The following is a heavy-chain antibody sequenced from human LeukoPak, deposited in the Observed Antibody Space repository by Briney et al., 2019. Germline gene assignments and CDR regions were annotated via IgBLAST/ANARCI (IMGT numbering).Heavy chain of an antibody. D-gene: IGHD4-17*01. Sequence: SVKVSCKASGGTFSSYAISWVRQAPGQGLEWMGGIIPIFGTANYEQKFQGRVTITADESTSTAYMELSSLRSEDTAVYYCALTTGGGYYFDYWGQGTLVTVSS. J-gene: IGHJ4*02. CDR2: IIPIFGTA. V-gene: IGHV1-69*13. CDR3: ALTTGGGYYFDY. CDR1: GGTFSSYA.